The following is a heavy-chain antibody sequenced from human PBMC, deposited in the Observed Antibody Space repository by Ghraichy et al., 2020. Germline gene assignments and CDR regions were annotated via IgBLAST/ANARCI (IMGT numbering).Heavy chain of an antibody. CDR3: AKETGSGIYYNDY. J-gene: IGHJ4*02. V-gene: IGHV3-23*01. CDR1: GFTFSSYG. Sequence: GSLRLSCAASGFTFSSYGMTWVRQAPGKGLEWVSAISASGGSAYYADSVKGRFTISRDNSKNKLFLQMNSLRAEDTAVYYCAKETGSGIYYNDYWGQGTLVTVSS. D-gene: IGHD3-10*01. CDR2: ISASGGSA.